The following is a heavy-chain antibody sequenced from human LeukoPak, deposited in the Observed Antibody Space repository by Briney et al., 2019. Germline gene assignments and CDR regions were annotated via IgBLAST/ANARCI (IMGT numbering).Heavy chain of an antibody. CDR3: ARNTAPGYGLDV. J-gene: IGHJ6*02. D-gene: IGHD5-18*01. Sequence: ASVTVSCKASGYTFTGYYIHWVRQAPGQGVEWMGWIHPNSGATGYAQNFQGRVTMTRDTSISTAYMDLSRLRSDDTAVYYCARNTAPGYGLDVWGQGTPVTVS. CDR1: GYTFTGYY. V-gene: IGHV1-2*02. CDR2: IHPNSGAT.